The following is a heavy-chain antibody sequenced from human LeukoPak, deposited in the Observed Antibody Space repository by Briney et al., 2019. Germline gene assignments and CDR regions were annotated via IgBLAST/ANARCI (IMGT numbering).Heavy chain of an antibody. CDR3: AIVAPDAFDI. Sequence: GGTLRLSCAASGFTFSSYAMHWVRQAPGKGLEWVAAISYDGSNKYYADSVKGRFTISRDNSKNTLYLQMNSLRAEDTAVYYCAIVAPDAFDIWGQGTMVTVSS. CDR2: ISYDGSNK. J-gene: IGHJ3*02. CDR1: GFTFSSYA. V-gene: IGHV3-30-3*01.